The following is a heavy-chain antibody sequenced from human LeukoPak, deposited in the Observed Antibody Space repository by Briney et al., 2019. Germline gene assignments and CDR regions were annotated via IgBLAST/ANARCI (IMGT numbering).Heavy chain of an antibody. D-gene: IGHD3-22*01. CDR3: ARDFYDSNGHYDY. Sequence: SVTVSCKASGYTSTAYYIHWVRQAPGQGLEWMGWISPNSGGTNYAQNFQGRVTMTWDTSISAAYMELRRLRSDDTAVYYCARDFYDSNGHYDYWGQGTLVTVSS. V-gene: IGHV1-2*02. CDR1: GYTSTAYY. CDR2: ISPNSGGT. J-gene: IGHJ4*02.